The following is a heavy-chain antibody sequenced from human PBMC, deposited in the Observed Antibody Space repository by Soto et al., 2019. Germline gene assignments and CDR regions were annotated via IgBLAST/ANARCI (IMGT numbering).Heavy chain of an antibody. V-gene: IGHV1-18*01. CDR3: ARGRHGDY. J-gene: IGHJ4*02. CDR2: ISAHNGNT. CDR1: GYGFTTYG. Sequence: QVHLVQSGAEVKKPGASVKVSCKGSGYGFTTYGITWVRQAPGQGLEWMAWISAHNGNTNYAQKLQGRVTGTRDTSTSTAYMELRSLRSDDTAVYYCARGRHGDYWGQGALVTVSS.